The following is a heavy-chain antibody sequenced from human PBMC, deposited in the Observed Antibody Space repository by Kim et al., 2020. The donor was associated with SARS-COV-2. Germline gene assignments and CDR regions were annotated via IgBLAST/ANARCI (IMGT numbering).Heavy chain of an antibody. CDR3: ARDGVRSYVIDP. D-gene: IGHD3-16*01. Sequence: SETLSLTCSVSGASITSDSYYWSWIRQQRGKGPEWIGYIHKSGGTYYNPSLESRVTMSMDTSKNQFSLKLTSVTAADTAVYYCARDGVRSYVIDPWGQGTLVTVSP. V-gene: IGHV4-31*02. J-gene: IGHJ5*02. CDR1: GASITSDSYY. CDR2: IHKSGGT.